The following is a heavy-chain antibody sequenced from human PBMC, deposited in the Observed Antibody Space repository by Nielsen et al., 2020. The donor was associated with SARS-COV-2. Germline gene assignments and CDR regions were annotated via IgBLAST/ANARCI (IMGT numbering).Heavy chain of an antibody. CDR1: GYTFTSYY. D-gene: IGHD6-13*01. Sequence: SVKVSCKASGYTFTSYYMHWVRQAPGQGLEWMGGIIPIFGTANYAQKFQGRVTITADESTSTAYMELSSLRSEDTAVYYCARGSSGSSSSYYYYGMDVWGQGTTVTVSS. J-gene: IGHJ6*02. CDR3: ARGSSGSSSSYYYYGMDV. CDR2: IIPIFGTA. V-gene: IGHV1-69*13.